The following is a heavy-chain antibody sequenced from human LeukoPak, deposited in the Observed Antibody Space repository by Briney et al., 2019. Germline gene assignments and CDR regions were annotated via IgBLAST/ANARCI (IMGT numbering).Heavy chain of an antibody. D-gene: IGHD3-3*01. V-gene: IGHV4-59*01. CDR1: GGSISSYY. CDR2: IYYSGST. J-gene: IGHJ5*02. Sequence: SETLSLTCTVSGGSISSYYWSWIRQPPGKGLEWTGYIYYSGSTNYNPSLKSRVTISVDTSKNQFSLKLSSVTAADTAVYYCARPRRPTLFGVVDPNWFDPWGQGTLVTVSS. CDR3: ARPRRPTLFGVVDPNWFDP.